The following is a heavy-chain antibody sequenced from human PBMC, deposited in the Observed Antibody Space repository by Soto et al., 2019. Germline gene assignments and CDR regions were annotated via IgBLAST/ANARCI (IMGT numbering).Heavy chain of an antibody. D-gene: IGHD2-15*01. V-gene: IGHV4-4*07. CDR2: IHSSGSS. CDR1: GGSFTTYY. J-gene: IGHJ4*01. Sequence: PSETLSLTCTVSGGSFTTYYWSWIRQPAGRGLEWIGRIHSSGSSDYSPSLKSRVTMSVDTSKNQVSLKMRSVTAADTAVYYCARDGHRGGGNCQEYYFEYWCRGALVTVFS. CDR3: ARDGHRGGGNCQEYYFEY.